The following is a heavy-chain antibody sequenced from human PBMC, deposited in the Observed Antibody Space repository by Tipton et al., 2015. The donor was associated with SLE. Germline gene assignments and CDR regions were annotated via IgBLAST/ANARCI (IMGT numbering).Heavy chain of an antibody. J-gene: IGHJ3*02. CDR1: GFTFSSYS. D-gene: IGHD2-2*01. Sequence: SLRLSCAASGFTFSSYSMNWVRQAPGKGLEWVSSISSSSSYIYYADSVKGRFTISRDNAKNSLYLQMNSLRAEDTAVYYCARDRFIVVVPAATDIWGQGTMVTVSS. V-gene: IGHV3-21*01. CDR2: ISSSSSYI. CDR3: ARDRFIVVVPAATDI.